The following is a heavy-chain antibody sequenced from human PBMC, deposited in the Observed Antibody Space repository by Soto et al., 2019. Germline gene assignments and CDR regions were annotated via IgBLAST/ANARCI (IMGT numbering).Heavy chain of an antibody. D-gene: IGHD2-15*01. Sequence: SETLSLTCAVYGGSFSGYYWSWIRQPPGKGLEWIGEINHSGSTNYNPSLKSRVTISVDTSKNQFSLKLSSVTAADTAVYYCARAVLQGVVVVAATRPFDYWGQGTLVTVSS. V-gene: IGHV4-34*01. CDR2: INHSGST. CDR1: GGSFSGYY. J-gene: IGHJ4*02. CDR3: ARAVLQGVVVVAATRPFDY.